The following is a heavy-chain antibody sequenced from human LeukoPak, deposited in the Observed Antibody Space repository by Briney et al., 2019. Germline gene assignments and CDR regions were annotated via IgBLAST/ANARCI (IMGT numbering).Heavy chain of an antibody. V-gene: IGHV4-31*03. CDR3: ARDGSGSYYTYYFDY. Sequence: LQTLSLTCTVSGGSISSGGYYWSWIRQHPGKGLEWIGYIYYSGSTYYNPSLKSRVTISVDTSKNQFSLKLSSVTAADTAVYYCARDGSGSYYTYYFDYWGQGTLVTVSS. CDR2: IYYSGST. CDR1: GGSISSGGYY. D-gene: IGHD3-10*01. J-gene: IGHJ4*02.